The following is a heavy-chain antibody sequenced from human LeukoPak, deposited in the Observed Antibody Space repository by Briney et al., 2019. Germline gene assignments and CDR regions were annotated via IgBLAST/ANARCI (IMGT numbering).Heavy chain of an antibody. V-gene: IGHV1-8*03. CDR3: ALDYGDSWFDY. CDR2: MNPNSGNT. Sequence: ASVKVSCKASGYTFTSYDINWVRQATGQGLEWMGWMNPNSGNTGYAQKFQGRVTITRNTSISTAYMELSSLRSEDTGVYYCALDYGDSWFDYWGQGTLVTVSS. D-gene: IGHD4-17*01. CDR1: GYTFTSYD. J-gene: IGHJ4*02.